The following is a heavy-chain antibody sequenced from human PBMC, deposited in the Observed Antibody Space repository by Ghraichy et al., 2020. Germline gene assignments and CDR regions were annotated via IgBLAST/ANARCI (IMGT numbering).Heavy chain of an antibody. D-gene: IGHD4-11*01. Sequence: GGSLRLSCAASKFTFSSYWMHWVRQAPGKGLVWVSRINGDGSSTTYADSVKGRFTISRDNAKNTLYLQMNSLRAEDTAVYYCARAHDYSCYYFDYWGQGARVTVSP. V-gene: IGHV3-74*01. CDR1: KFTFSSYW. CDR3: ARAHDYSCYYFDY. J-gene: IGHJ4*02. CDR2: INGDGSST.